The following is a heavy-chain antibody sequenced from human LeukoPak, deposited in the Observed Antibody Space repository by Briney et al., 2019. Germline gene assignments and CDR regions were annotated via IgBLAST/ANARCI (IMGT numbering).Heavy chain of an antibody. CDR2: ISYDGSNK. D-gene: IGHD3-10*01. CDR3: AKPPGRKYYFDY. J-gene: IGHJ4*02. V-gene: IGHV3-30*18. CDR1: GFTFSGYG. Sequence: PGGSLRLSCAASGFTFSGYGIHWVRQAPGKGLEWVAVISYDGSNKYYADSVKGRFTISRDNSKNTLYLQMNSLRAEDTAVYYCAKPPGRKYYFDYWGQGNPGHRLL.